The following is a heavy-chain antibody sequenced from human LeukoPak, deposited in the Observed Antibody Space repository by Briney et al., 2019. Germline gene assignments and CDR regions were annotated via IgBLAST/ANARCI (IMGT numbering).Heavy chain of an antibody. V-gene: IGHV3-23*01. CDR2: ISCSDGST. D-gene: IGHD6-13*01. Sequence: GGSLRLSCAASGFTFSSYAMNWVRQAPGKGLEWVSAISCSDGSTYYTDSVKGRFTISRDNSKNTLYLQMSSLRAEDTAVYYCAKSGRTGITAADLDYWGQGTLVTVSS. J-gene: IGHJ4*02. CDR3: AKSGRTGITAADLDY. CDR1: GFTFSSYA.